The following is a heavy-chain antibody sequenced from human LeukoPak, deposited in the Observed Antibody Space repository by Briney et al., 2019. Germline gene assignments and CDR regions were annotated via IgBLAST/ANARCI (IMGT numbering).Heavy chain of an antibody. D-gene: IGHD5-24*01. V-gene: IGHV4-39*01. CDR1: GGSISSSSYY. Sequence: SETLSLTCTVSGGSISSSSYYWGWIRQPPGKGLEWIVSIYYSGSTYYNPSLKSRVTISVDTSKNQFSLKLSSVTAADTAVYYCARHRRRDGYNCFDYWGQGTLVTVSS. CDR3: ARHRRRDGYNCFDY. CDR2: IYYSGST. J-gene: IGHJ4*02.